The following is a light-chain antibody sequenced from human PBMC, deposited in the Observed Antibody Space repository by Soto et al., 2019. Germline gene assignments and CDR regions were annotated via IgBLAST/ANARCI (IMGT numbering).Light chain of an antibody. CDR3: QQYDTLLT. V-gene: IGKV1-33*01. J-gene: IGKJ4*01. Sequence: DIRMTQSPSSLSASVGDRVTITCQASQDIGKRLNWYQHKPGKAPKVLIYDASYLETGVPSRFSGRRSGTDFTFTISSLQPEDFATYYCQQYDTLLTFGGGTKVE. CDR1: QDIGKR. CDR2: DAS.